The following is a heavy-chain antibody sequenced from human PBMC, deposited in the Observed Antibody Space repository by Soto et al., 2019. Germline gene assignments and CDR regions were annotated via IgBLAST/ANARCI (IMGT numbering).Heavy chain of an antibody. V-gene: IGHV1-69*01. CDR1: GDMFTGYI. Sequence: QVQLVQSGPEVKKPGASVKVSCKASGDMFTGYIIHWVRLAPGQGLEWMGGVIPVFNRTYSSQKFHDRVTFVADESTPTAYLELRRLTVEDTATYYCGRDLSSGHVLGSLDVWGQGTTVTVSS. CDR2: VIPVFNRT. D-gene: IGHD1-26*01. CDR3: GRDLSSGHVLGSLDV. J-gene: IGHJ6*02.